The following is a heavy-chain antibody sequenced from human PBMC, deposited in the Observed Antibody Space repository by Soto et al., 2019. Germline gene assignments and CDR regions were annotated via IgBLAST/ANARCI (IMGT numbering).Heavy chain of an antibody. V-gene: IGHV1-18*01. J-gene: IGHJ4*02. CDR1: GYTFTSYG. Sequence: QVQLVQSGAEVKKPGASVKVSCKASGYTFTSYGISWVRQAPGQGLEWMGWISAYNGNTNYAQKLQGRVTMTTDTSTSTADRELRSRRSDDTAVYYWARETPRVGATNLDYWGQGTLVTGSS. D-gene: IGHD1-26*01. CDR3: ARETPRVGATNLDY. CDR2: ISAYNGNT.